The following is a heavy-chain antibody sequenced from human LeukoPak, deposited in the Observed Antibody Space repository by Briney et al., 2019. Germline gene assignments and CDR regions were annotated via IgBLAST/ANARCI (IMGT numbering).Heavy chain of an antibody. CDR3: ARGPPLTYDGSGYYFFDY. D-gene: IGHD3-22*01. J-gene: IGHJ4*02. CDR2: INHGGST. CDR1: GGSFSGYF. V-gene: IGHV4-34*01. Sequence: SSETLSLTCAVYGGSFSGYFWTWIRQPPGKGLEWIGEINHGGSTNYNPSLKSRVTISVDTSKNHFSLKLSSLTAADTAAYYCARGPPLTYDGSGYYFFDYWGQGTLVTVSS.